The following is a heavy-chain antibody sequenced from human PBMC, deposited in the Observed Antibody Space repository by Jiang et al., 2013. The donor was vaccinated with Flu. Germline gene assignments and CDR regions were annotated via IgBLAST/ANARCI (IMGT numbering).Heavy chain of an antibody. CDR1: GGSISSYY. D-gene: IGHD2-15*01. V-gene: IGHV4-59*01. Sequence: GLVKPSETLSLTCTVSGGSISSYYWSWIRQPPGKGLEWIGYIYYSGSTNYNPSLKSRVTISVDTSKNQFSLKLSSVTAADTAVYYCAILQAAPSDDDAFDIWGQGTMVTVSS. J-gene: IGHJ3*02. CDR3: AILQAAPSDDDAFDI. CDR2: IYYSGST.